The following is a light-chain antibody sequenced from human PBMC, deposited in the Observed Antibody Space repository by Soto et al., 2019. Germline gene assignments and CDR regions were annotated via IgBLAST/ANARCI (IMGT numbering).Light chain of an antibody. J-gene: IGKJ4*01. CDR3: QQSSDWPFT. V-gene: IGKV3-11*01. CDR1: QSVSNC. CDR2: DAS. Sequence: EIALRQSLSTLALSPRARAARFFGASQSVSNCLAWYQQKPGQAPRLLIYDASSRESGIPARFSGSGSGTDFTLTINSLQPEDFAVYYCQQSSDWPFTFGGGTKVDNK.